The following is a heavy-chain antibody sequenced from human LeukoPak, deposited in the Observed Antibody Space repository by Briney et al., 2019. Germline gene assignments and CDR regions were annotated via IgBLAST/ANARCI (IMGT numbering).Heavy chain of an antibody. D-gene: IGHD3-9*01. Sequence: GGSLRLSCAASGFTFSSYAINWVRQAPGRGLEWVSGIRGNGDSTYNADSVKGRFTISRDNSKNTVYLQMNSLRAEDTAVYYCAKGRYYDSGNAFDIWGQGTMVTVSS. CDR1: GFTFSSYA. V-gene: IGHV3-23*01. CDR3: AKGRYYDSGNAFDI. CDR2: IRGNGDST. J-gene: IGHJ3*02.